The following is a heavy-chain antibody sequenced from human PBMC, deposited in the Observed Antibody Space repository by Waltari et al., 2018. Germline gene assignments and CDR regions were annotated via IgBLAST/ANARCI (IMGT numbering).Heavy chain of an antibody. Sequence: EVQLVESGGGLVKPGGSLRLSCAASGFSFFDTGMTWVRQAPGKGLEWVGRIKRSSDGGAAEYAAPVNGRFIISRDDSSSTLYLQMNSLKSEDTAVYYCITDPANAYVRWFDPWGQGTLVTVSS. V-gene: IGHV3-15*01. CDR1: GFSFFDTG. J-gene: IGHJ5*02. CDR3: ITDPANAYVRWFDP. CDR2: IKRSSDGGAA. D-gene: IGHD2-2*01.